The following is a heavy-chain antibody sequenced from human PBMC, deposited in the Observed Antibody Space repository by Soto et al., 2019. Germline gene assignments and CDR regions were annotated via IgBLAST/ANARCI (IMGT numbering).Heavy chain of an antibody. J-gene: IGHJ6*02. CDR2: IWYDGSNK. D-gene: IGHD3-9*01. Sequence: QVQLVESGGGVVQPGRSLRLSCAASGFTFSSYGMHWVRQAPGKGLEWVAVIWYDGSNKYYADSVKGRFTISRDNSKNTLYLQMNSLRAEDTAVFYCARNKDILTGYSYYYYGMDVWGQGTTVTVSS. CDR3: ARNKDILTGYSYYYYGMDV. V-gene: IGHV3-33*01. CDR1: GFTFSSYG.